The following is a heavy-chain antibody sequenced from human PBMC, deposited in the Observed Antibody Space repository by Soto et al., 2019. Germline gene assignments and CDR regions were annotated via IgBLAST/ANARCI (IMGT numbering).Heavy chain of an antibody. CDR3: ALRPR. Sequence: GGSLRLSCAASGFIVSSNYMSWVRQAPGKGLEWVSVMRSGGSTDYADSVKGRFTISRDNSKKTLYLQLNSLRAEDTAVYYCALRPRWGQGTLVTVSS. J-gene: IGHJ4*02. V-gene: IGHV3-53*01. CDR2: MRSGGST. CDR1: GFIVSSNY.